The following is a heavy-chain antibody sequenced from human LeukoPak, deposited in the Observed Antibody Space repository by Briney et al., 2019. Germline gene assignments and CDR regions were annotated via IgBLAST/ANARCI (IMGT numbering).Heavy chain of an antibody. CDR3: ARAYSGNYYNWFDP. CDR2: INSDGTGT. Sequence: PGGSLRLSCAASGFTFSSNWMHWVRQAPGKGLVWVSRINSDGTGTICADSVKGRFTISRDNAKNTLYLQMNILRAEDTAVYYCARAYSGNYYNWFDPWGQGTLVTVSS. V-gene: IGHV3-74*01. D-gene: IGHD1-26*01. CDR1: GFTFSSNW. J-gene: IGHJ5*02.